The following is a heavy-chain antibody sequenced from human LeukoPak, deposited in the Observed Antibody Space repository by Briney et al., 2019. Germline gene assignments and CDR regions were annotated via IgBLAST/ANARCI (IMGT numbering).Heavy chain of an antibody. CDR3: ARDSHLCSSTSCPRGWFDP. D-gene: IGHD2-2*01. CDR1: GGSNSSYY. Sequence: SETLSLTCTVSGGSNSSYYWSWIRQPPGKGLEWIGYIYYSGSTYYNPSLKSRVTISVDTSKNQFSLKLSSVTAADTAVYYCARDSHLCSSTSCPRGWFDPWGQGTLVTVSS. J-gene: IGHJ5*02. V-gene: IGHV4-59*12. CDR2: IYYSGST.